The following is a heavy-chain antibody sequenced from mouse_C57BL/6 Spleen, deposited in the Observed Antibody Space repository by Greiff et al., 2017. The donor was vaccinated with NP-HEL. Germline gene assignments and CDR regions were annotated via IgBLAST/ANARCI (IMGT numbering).Heavy chain of an antibody. J-gene: IGHJ2*01. V-gene: IGHV1-80*01. D-gene: IGHD2-5*01. CDR3: ARGFDYSNYRDYFDY. CDR1: GYAFSSYW. CDR2: IYPGDGDT. Sequence: VQLQQSGAELVKPGASVKISCKASGYAFSSYWMNWVKQRPGKGLEWIGQIYPGDGDTNYNGKIKGKAKLTADKSSSTAYMQLSSLTSEDSAVYFCARGFDYSNYRDYFDYWGQCNTPTVSS.